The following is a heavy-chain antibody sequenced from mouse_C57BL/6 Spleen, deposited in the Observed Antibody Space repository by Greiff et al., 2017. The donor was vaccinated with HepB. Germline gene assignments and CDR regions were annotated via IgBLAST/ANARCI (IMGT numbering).Heavy chain of an antibody. CDR1: GYTFTNYW. V-gene: IGHV1-63*01. D-gene: IGHD1-2*01. CDR2: IYPGGGYT. CDR3: ARNYGTDWYFDV. Sequence: QVQLQQSGAELVRPGPSVKMSCKASGYTFTNYWIGWAKQRPGHGLEWIGDIYPGGGYTNYNEKFKGKATLTADKSSSTAYMQFSSLTSEDSAIYYCARNYGTDWYFDVWGTGTTVTVSS. J-gene: IGHJ1*03.